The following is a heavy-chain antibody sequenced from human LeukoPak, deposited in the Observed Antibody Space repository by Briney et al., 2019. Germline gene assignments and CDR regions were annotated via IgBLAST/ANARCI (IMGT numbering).Heavy chain of an antibody. V-gene: IGHV4-38-2*02. CDR1: GYSISSGYY. CDR3: ARSVVRLWFGESLNWFDP. CDR2: IYHGGST. D-gene: IGHD3-10*01. J-gene: IGHJ5*02. Sequence: SETLSLTCTVSGYSISSGYYWGWIRQPPGKGLEWIGSIYHGGSTYYNPSLKSRVTISVDTSKNQFSLKLSSVTAADTAVYYCARSVVRLWFGESLNWFDPWGQGTLVTVSS.